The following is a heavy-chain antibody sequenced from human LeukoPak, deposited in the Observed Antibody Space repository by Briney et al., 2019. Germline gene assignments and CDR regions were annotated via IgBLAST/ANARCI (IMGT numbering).Heavy chain of an antibody. CDR1: GYSITSSSW. Sequence: SETLSLTCAVSGYSITSSSWWGWIRQPPGKGLEWIGYIYHSGTTYYDPPLQSRVTMSVDTSKNQFSLKLSSVTAVDTAVYYCARKENVYYYFDYWGQGTLVTVSS. V-gene: IGHV4-28*01. J-gene: IGHJ4*02. CDR3: ARKENVYYYFDY. D-gene: IGHD3-10*01. CDR2: IYHSGTT.